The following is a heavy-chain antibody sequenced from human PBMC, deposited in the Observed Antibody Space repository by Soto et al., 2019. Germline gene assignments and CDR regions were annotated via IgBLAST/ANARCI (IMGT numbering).Heavy chain of an antibody. CDR3: ARVRYGDY. Sequence: QVHLVQSGAEVKKPGASVKVSCKGSGYAFTTYGITWVRQAPGQGLEWMGWSSAHNGNKNYAQKVQGRITVTRDTATSTAYMELRSLRSDDKAVYYCARVRYGDYWGQGALVTVSS. V-gene: IGHV1-18*01. CDR2: SSAHNGNK. D-gene: IGHD1-1*01. J-gene: IGHJ4*02. CDR1: GYAFTTYG.